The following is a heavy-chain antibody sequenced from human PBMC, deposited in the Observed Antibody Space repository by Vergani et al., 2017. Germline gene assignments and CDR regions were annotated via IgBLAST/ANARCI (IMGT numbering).Heavy chain of an antibody. V-gene: IGHV4-59*01. CDR2: IYYSGST. CDR3: ARFAPLWSGNYRKNAFDI. D-gene: IGHD3-3*01. J-gene: IGHJ3*02. CDR1: GGSISSYY. Sequence: QVQLQESGPGLVKPSETLSLTCTVSGGSISSYYWSWIRQPPGKGLEWIVYIYYSGSTNYNPSLKSRVTISVDTSKNQFSLKLSSVTAADTAVYYCARFAPLWSGNYRKNAFDIWDRGIMVTVSS.